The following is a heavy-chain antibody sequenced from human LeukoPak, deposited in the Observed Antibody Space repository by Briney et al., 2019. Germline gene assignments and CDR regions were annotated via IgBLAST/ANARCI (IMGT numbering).Heavy chain of an antibody. Sequence: GGSLRLSCAASGFTFSSYAMHWVRQAPGKGLEWVAVISYDGSNKYYADSVKGRFTISRDNSKNTLYLQMNSLRAEDTAVYYCARGPCSSTSCYQGAFDIWGQGTMVTVSS. J-gene: IGHJ3*02. CDR1: GFTFSSYA. D-gene: IGHD2-2*01. CDR3: ARGPCSSTSCYQGAFDI. V-gene: IGHV3-30-3*01. CDR2: ISYDGSNK.